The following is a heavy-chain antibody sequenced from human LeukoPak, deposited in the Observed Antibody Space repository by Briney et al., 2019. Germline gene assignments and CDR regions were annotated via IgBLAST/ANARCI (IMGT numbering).Heavy chain of an antibody. J-gene: IGHJ4*02. Sequence: SETLSLTCTVSGGSISSSSYYWGGIRQPPGKGLEWIGSIYYSGSTYYNPSLKSRVTISVDTSKNQFSLKLSSVTAADTAVYYCARHFSDIVVVPAAIDYWGQGTLVTVSS. D-gene: IGHD2-2*01. CDR2: IYYSGST. CDR3: ARHFSDIVVVPAAIDY. V-gene: IGHV4-39*01. CDR1: GGSISSSSYY.